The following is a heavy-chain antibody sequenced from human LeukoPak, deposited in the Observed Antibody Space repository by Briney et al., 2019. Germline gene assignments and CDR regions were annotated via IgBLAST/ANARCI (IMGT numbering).Heavy chain of an antibody. CDR1: GYTLTELS. V-gene: IGHV1-24*01. CDR2: FDPEDGET. J-gene: IGHJ4*02. D-gene: IGHD3-10*01. Sequence: ASVKVSCKVSGYTLTELSMHWVRQAPGKGLEWMGGFDPEDGETIYAQKFQGRVTMTEDTSTDTAYMELSSLRSEDTAVYYCATDPPDTYYYDSGSYLDWGQGTLVTVSS. CDR3: ATDPPDTYYYDSGSYLD.